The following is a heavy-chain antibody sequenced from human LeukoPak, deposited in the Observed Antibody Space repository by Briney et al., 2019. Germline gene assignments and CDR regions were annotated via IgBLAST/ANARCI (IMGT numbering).Heavy chain of an antibody. J-gene: IGHJ4*02. V-gene: IGHV3-30*02. CDR1: GFTFSSYG. CDR2: IRYDGSSK. D-gene: IGHD2-15*01. CDR3: AKDVKYCSGGSCYFDDDY. Sequence: PGGSLRLSCAASGFTFSSYGMHWVRRAPGKGLEWVAFIRYDGSSKYYADSVKGRFTISRDNSKNTLYLQMNSLRAEDTAVYYCAKDVKYCSGGSCYFDDDYWGQGTLVTVSS.